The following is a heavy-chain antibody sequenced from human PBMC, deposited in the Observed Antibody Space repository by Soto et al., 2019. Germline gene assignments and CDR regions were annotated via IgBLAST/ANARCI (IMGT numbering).Heavy chain of an antibody. CDR2: ISYDGSNK. J-gene: IGHJ4*02. V-gene: IGHV3-30-3*01. Sequence: QVQLVESGGGVVQPGRSLRLSCAASGFTFSSYAMHWVRQAPGEGLEWVAVISYDGSNKYYADSVKGRFTISRDNSKNTLYLQMNSLRAEDTAVYYCAREGPSSSATFDYWGQGTLVTVSS. CDR1: GFTFSSYA. D-gene: IGHD6-13*01. CDR3: AREGPSSSATFDY.